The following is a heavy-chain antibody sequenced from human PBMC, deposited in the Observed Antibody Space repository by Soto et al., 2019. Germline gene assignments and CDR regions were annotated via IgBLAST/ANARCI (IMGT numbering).Heavy chain of an antibody. CDR3: AKSYYDFWSGPAKLLDY. V-gene: IGHV3-23*01. CDR1: GFTFSSYA. J-gene: IGHJ4*02. Sequence: GGSLRLSCAASGFTFSSYAMSWVRQAPWKGLEWVSAISGSGGSTYYADSVKGRFTISRDNSKNTLYLQMNSLRAEDTAVYYCAKSYYDFWSGPAKLLDYWGQGPLVTVSS. D-gene: IGHD3-3*01. CDR2: ISGSGGST.